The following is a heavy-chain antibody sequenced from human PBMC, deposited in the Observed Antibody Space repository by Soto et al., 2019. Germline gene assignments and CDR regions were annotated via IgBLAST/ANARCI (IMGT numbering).Heavy chain of an antibody. J-gene: IGHJ4*02. D-gene: IGHD2-8*01. V-gene: IGHV3-7*01. CDR1: GFTFSSYW. Sequence: PGGSLRLSCAASGFTFSSYWMTWVRQAPGKGLEWVASINQDGSEKKYVDSVRGRFTISRDNAENSLFPQMNSLRAEDTAVYYCTRANPRDIVLVEWGQGTLVTVSS. CDR2: INQDGSEK. CDR3: TRANPRDIVLVE.